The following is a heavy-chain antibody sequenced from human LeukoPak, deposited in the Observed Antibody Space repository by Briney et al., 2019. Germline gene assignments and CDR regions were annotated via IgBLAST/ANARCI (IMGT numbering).Heavy chain of an antibody. CDR3: ARDFPRNQKDKYSSSKYDAFDI. Sequence: GASVKVSCKASGYTFTGYYMHWVRQAPGQGLEWMGWINPNSGGTNYAQKFQGRVTMTRDTSISTAYMELSRLRSDDTAVYYCARDFPRNQKDKYSSSKYDAFDIWGQGTMVTVSS. D-gene: IGHD6-6*01. V-gene: IGHV1-2*02. CDR2: INPNSGGT. CDR1: GYTFTGYY. J-gene: IGHJ3*02.